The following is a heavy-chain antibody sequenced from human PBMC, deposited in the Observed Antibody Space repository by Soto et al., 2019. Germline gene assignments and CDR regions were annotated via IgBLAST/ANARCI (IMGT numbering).Heavy chain of an antibody. CDR2: IYHSGST. CDR1: GGSISSGGYP. D-gene: IGHD4-17*01. Sequence: QLQLQESGSGLVKPSQTLSLTCAVAGGSISSGGYPWNWIRQPPGKGLEWIGYIYHSGSTYYNPSLKSRVTISLDRSKDQFSLKLSSVTAADTAVYYCATMTTLTTRAIDIWGQGTMVTVSS. J-gene: IGHJ3*02. V-gene: IGHV4-30-2*01. CDR3: ATMTTLTTRAIDI.